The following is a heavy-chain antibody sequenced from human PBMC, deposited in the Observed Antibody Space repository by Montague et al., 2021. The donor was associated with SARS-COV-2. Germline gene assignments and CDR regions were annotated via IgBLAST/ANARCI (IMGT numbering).Heavy chain of an antibody. V-gene: IGHV4-59*08. D-gene: IGHD2-21*01. Sequence: SETLSLTCTVSGDPISTSYWAWIRQPPGKGLEWIGYVYYSGRSSYNSSLKSRVTISVDTSKNQVSLKLTSVTAADTAVYYCARRHIVASNRAFDYWGQGTLVAVSS. CDR1: GDPISTSY. CDR2: VYYSGRS. CDR3: ARRHIVASNRAFDY. J-gene: IGHJ4*02.